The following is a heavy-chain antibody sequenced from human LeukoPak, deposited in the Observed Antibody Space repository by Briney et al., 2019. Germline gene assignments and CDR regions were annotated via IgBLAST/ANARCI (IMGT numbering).Heavy chain of an antibody. V-gene: IGHV3-7*03. J-gene: IGHJ6*02. Sequence: GGSLRLSCAASGFALSSHWMTWVRQVPGRGPEWVANVNRDGSETYYLDSVKGRFTISKDNAKNSLYLQMNSLRAEDTALYHCARNNGMDVWSQGTTVIVSS. CDR2: VNRDGSET. CDR1: GFALSSHW. CDR3: ARNNGMDV.